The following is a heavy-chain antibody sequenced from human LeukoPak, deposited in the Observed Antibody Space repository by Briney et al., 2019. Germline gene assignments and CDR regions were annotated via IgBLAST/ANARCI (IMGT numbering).Heavy chain of an antibody. J-gene: IGHJ4*02. CDR2: FYYSGNT. Sequence: PSETLSLTCTVSGDSISSGNYYWGWIRQPPGKGLEWIGTFYYSGNTYYNPSLKSRVTISVDTSKNQFSLKLSSVTAADTAVYLCARYKISDSSFDYWGQGTLVTVSS. D-gene: IGHD3-22*01. CDR1: GDSISSGNYY. V-gene: IGHV4-39*01. CDR3: ARYKISDSSFDY.